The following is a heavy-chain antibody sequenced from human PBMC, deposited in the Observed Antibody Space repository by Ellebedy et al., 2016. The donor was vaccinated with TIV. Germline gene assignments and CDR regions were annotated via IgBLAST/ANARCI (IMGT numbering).Heavy chain of an antibody. CDR2: ISYDGNEK. CDR1: GFTFGSYG. Sequence: GGSLRLSCAASGFTFGSYGMHRVRQAPGKGLEWVAFISYDGNEKFYADSVKGRFTISRDNSESTLYVQMNSLRLEDTAVYYCAKEAYDIMTGSQMHGMDVWGQGTTVTVSS. J-gene: IGHJ6*02. CDR3: AKEAYDIMTGSQMHGMDV. V-gene: IGHV3-30*18. D-gene: IGHD3-9*01.